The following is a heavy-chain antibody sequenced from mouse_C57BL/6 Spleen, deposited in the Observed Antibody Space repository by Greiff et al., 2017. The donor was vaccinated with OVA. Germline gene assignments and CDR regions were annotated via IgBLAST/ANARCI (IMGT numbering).Heavy chain of an antibody. V-gene: IGHV3-6*01. CDR3: ARELPDY. D-gene: IGHD5-5*01. J-gene: IGHJ2*01. Sequence: DVKLQESGPGLVKPSQSLSLTCSVTGYSITSGYYWNWIRQFPGNKLEWMGYISYDGSNNYNPSLKNRISITRDTSKNQFFLKLNSVTTEDTATYYCARELPDYWGQGTTLTVSS. CDR1: GYSITSGYY. CDR2: ISYDGSN.